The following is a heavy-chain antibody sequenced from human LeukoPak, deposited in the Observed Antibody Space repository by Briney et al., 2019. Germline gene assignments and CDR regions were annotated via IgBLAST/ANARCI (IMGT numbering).Heavy chain of an antibody. CDR2: FDPEDGET. V-gene: IGHV1-24*01. D-gene: IGHD2-8*01. CDR3: AKAVYVNWFDAFDL. J-gene: IGHJ3*01. Sequence: ASVKVSCKVSGYTLTELSMHWVRQAPGKGLEWMGGFDPEDGETIYAQKFQGRVTMTEDTSTDTAYMELSSLRSEDTAVYYCAKAVYVNWFDAFDLWGQGTMVTVSS. CDR1: GYTLTELS.